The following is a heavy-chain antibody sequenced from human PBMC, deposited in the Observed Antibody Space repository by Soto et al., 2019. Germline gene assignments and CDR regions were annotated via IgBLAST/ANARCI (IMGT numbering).Heavy chain of an antibody. D-gene: IGHD2-15*01. Sequence: QVQLVESGGGVVQPGRALRLSCAASGFTFNSYGMHWVRQAPGKGLEWVAVIWFDGRNEYYADSVKGRFTISRDNSTNTLSLQTNSLRGDDTAVYYCARAFRGGDYSWNYYYYGMDVWGQGTTVTVSS. CDR2: IWFDGRNE. J-gene: IGHJ6*02. CDR1: GFTFNSYG. V-gene: IGHV3-33*01. CDR3: ARAFRGGDYSWNYYYYGMDV.